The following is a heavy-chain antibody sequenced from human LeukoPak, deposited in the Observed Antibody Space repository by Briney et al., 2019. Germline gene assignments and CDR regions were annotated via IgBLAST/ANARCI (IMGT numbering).Heavy chain of an antibody. CDR2: INPNSGGT. Sequence: GASVKVSCKASGYTFTGYYMHWVRQAPGQGLEWMGWINPNSGGTNYAQKFQGRVTMTRDTSISTAYMELSRLRSDDTAVYYCARGIYGSGSYYNGGWYFDLWGRGTLVTVSS. J-gene: IGHJ2*01. CDR3: ARGIYGSGSYYNGGWYFDL. D-gene: IGHD3-10*01. V-gene: IGHV1-2*02. CDR1: GYTFTGYY.